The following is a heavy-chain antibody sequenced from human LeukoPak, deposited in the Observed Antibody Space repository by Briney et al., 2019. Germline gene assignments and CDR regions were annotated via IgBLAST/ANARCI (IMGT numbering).Heavy chain of an antibody. CDR1: GFTVSGNY. CDR3: ARHSSSSWYLDGMGV. D-gene: IGHD6-13*01. CDR2: IYSGGST. V-gene: IGHV3-66*04. J-gene: IGHJ6*02. Sequence: GGSLRLSCAASGFTVSGNYMSWVRQAPGKGLEWVSVIYSGGSTYYADSVKGRFTISRDNSKNTLYLQMNSLRAEDTAVYYCARHSSSSWYLDGMGVWGQGTTVTVSS.